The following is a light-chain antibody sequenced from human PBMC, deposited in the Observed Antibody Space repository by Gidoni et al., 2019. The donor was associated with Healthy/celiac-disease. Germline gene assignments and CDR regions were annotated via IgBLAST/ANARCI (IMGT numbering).Light chain of an antibody. V-gene: IGKV3-20*01. Sequence: EIVLTQSPGTLSLSPGERATLSCRDSQSVSSSYLAWYQQKPGQAPRLLIYGASSRATGIPDRFSGSGSGTDFTLTISRLEPEDFAVYYCQQYGSFFXPXTKVDIK. CDR3: QQYGSF. J-gene: IGKJ3*01. CDR1: QSVSSSY. CDR2: GAS.